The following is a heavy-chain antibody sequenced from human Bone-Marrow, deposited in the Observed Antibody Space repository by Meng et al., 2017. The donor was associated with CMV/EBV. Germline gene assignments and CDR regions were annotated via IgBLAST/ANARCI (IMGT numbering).Heavy chain of an antibody. CDR2: IGGNGGRI. D-gene: IGHD3-22*01. Sequence: EVQLLESGGGLVQPGGSLRLSCAASGFTFSSYAMTWVRQAPGQGLEWVSAIGGNGGRIYYAESVKGRFTISRDNSKNTLYLQMNSLRAEDTAVYYCAKGGLDSSGYYGYFIDHWGQGTLVTVSS. CDR3: AKGGLDSSGYYGYFIDH. J-gene: IGHJ4*02. CDR1: GFTFSSYA. V-gene: IGHV3-23*01.